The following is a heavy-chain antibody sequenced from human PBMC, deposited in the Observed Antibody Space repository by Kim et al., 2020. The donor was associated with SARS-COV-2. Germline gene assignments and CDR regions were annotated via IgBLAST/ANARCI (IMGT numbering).Heavy chain of an antibody. CDR3: AKDQGYDSSGYFGY. D-gene: IGHD3-22*01. Sequence: GGSLRLSCAASGFTFSSYGMHWVRQAPGKGLEWVAVISYDGSNKYYADSVKGRFTISRDNSKNTLYLQMNSLRAEDTAVYYCAKDQGYDSSGYFGYWGQGTLVTVSS. CDR2: ISYDGSNK. J-gene: IGHJ4*02. CDR1: GFTFSSYG. V-gene: IGHV3-30*18.